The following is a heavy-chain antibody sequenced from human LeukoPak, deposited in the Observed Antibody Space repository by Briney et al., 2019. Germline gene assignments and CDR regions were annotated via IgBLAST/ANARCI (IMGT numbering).Heavy chain of an antibody. Sequence: ASVKVSCKASGGTFSSYAINWVRQATGQGLEWMGWMNPNSGNTGYAQKFQGRVTMTRNTSISTAYMELSSLRSEDTAVYYCARSSPLIMITFGGATPVDYWGQGTLVTVSS. D-gene: IGHD3-16*01. J-gene: IGHJ4*02. V-gene: IGHV1-8*02. CDR1: GGTFSSYA. CDR2: MNPNSGNT. CDR3: ARSSPLIMITFGGATPVDY.